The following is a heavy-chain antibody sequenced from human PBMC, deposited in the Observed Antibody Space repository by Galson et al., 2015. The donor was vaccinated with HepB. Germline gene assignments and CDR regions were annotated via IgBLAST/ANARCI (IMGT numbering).Heavy chain of an antibody. CDR2: IDSDGSGT. Sequence: SLRLSCAASGFSFSQYWMHWVRQVPGKGLVWISRIDSDGSGTSYADSVEGRFTISRDNSKNKLYLQMNSLRGEDTAVYYCVRGSSGVDGYWGQGTLVTVSP. CDR1: GFSFSQYW. J-gene: IGHJ4*02. V-gene: IGHV3-74*01. D-gene: IGHD6-19*01. CDR3: VRGSSGVDGY.